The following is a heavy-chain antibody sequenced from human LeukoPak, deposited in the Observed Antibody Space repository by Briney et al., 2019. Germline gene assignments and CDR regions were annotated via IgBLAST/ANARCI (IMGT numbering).Heavy chain of an antibody. CDR3: ARDMTITGADDY. D-gene: IGHD6-13*01. CDR1: GFTFSDHP. J-gene: IGHJ4*02. Sequence: GGSLRLPCAASGFTFSDHPMTWVRQAPGKGLQWVSYIDGSGTTIYYAESVRGRFTISRDNAKNSLYLQMNSLRAEDTALYYCARDMTITGADDYWGQGTRVTVSS. CDR2: IDGSGTTI. V-gene: IGHV3-48*03.